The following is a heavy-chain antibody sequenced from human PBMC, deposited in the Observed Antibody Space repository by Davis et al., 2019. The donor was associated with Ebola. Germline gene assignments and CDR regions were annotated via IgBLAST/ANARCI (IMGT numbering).Heavy chain of an antibody. D-gene: IGHD3-22*01. CDR3: ARDEDYYDTSGYLYYFDY. CDR2: ISSSSTYI. J-gene: IGHJ4*02. Sequence: PGGSLRLSCAASGFTFSRYSMNWVRQAPGKGLEWVSSISSSSTYIYYADSVKGRFTISRDNAKNSLYLQMNSLRAEDTAVYYCARDEDYYDTSGYLYYFDYWGQGTLVTVSS. V-gene: IGHV3-21*01. CDR1: GFTFSRYS.